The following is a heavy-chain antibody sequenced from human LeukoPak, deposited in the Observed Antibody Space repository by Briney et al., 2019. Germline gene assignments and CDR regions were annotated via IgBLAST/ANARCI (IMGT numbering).Heavy chain of an antibody. CDR2: MNPDGSEI. V-gene: IGHV3-7*01. Sequence: PGGSLRLSCVASGFMFSNSWMDWVRQAPGKGLQWVASMNPDGSEIYYEDSVRGQFTISRDNAKKSMYLDMNSLRAEDTAVYYCATDSGYKTFDLWGQGTLVTVSS. J-gene: IGHJ3*01. CDR1: GFMFSNSW. CDR3: ATDSGYKTFDL. D-gene: IGHD5-12*01.